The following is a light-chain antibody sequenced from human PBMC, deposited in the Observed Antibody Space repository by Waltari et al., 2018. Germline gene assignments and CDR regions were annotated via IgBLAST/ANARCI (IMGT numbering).Light chain of an antibody. V-gene: IGKV3-15*01. J-gene: IGKJ1*01. Sequence: EIVMTQSPVTLSVSPGERATLSCRASQSVGNKLAWYQQKPGQSPRLLIYGASTRATGIAARFSGSGSGTEFTLTISSLKSEDFAIYYCQQYNLWPWTFDQGTKVDIK. CDR2: GAS. CDR1: QSVGNK. CDR3: QQYNLWPWT.